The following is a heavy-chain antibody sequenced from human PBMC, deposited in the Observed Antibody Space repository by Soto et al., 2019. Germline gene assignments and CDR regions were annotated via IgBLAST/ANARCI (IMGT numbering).Heavy chain of an antibody. J-gene: IGHJ6*03. CDR3: ARGPYYYYYMDV. CDR2: ISAYNGNT. CDR1: GYTFTSYG. V-gene: IGHV1-18*01. Sequence: ASVKVSCKSSGYTFTSYGISWARQAPGQGLEWMGWISAYNGNTNYAQKLQGRVTMTRNTSISTAYMELSSLRSEDTAVYYCARGPYYYYYMDVWGKGTTVTVSS.